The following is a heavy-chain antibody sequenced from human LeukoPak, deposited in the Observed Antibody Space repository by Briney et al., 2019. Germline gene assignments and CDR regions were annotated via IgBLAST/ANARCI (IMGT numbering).Heavy chain of an antibody. V-gene: IGHV4-59*08. J-gene: IGHJ4*02. CDR1: GGSISGYY. CDR3: ARLGHCSGGSCYFSD. CDR2: IFYTGNT. Sequence: SETLSLTCTVSGGSISGYYWTWIRQPPGEGLEWIGYIFYTGNTNYNPFLSSRLTLSVDAPNNQFALTLRSVTAADTAIYYCARLGHCSGGSCYFSDRGLGTLVTVAS. D-gene: IGHD2-15*01.